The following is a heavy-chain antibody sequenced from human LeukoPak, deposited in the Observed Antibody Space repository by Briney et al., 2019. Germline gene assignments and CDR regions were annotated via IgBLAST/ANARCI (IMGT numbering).Heavy chain of an antibody. V-gene: IGHV4-34*01. Sequence: SETLSLTCTVSGGSISSYYWSWIRQPPGKGLEWIGEINHSGSTNYNPSLKSRVTISVDTSKNQFSLKLSSVTAADTAVYYCARATMVVAAANWFDPWGQGTLVTVSS. D-gene: IGHD2-15*01. J-gene: IGHJ5*02. CDR2: INHSGST. CDR3: ARATMVVAAANWFDP. CDR1: GGSISSYY.